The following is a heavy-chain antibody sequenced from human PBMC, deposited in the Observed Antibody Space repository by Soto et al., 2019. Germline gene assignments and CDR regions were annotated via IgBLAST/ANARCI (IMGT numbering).Heavy chain of an antibody. J-gene: IGHJ6*02. V-gene: IGHV4-39*01. CDR1: GGSISSSSYY. Sequence: QLQLQESGPGLVKPSETLSLTCTVSGGSISSSSYYWGWIRQPPGKGLEWIGSIYYSGSTYYNPSLKSRVTISVDTSKNQFSLKLSSVTAADTAVYYCARLHPPGFYYYYYGMDVWGQGTTVTVSS. CDR3: ARLHPPGFYYYYYGMDV. D-gene: IGHD3-16*01. CDR2: IYYSGST.